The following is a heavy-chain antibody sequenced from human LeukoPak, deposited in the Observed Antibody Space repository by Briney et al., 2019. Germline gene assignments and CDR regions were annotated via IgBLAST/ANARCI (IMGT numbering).Heavy chain of an antibody. V-gene: IGHV1-18*01. J-gene: IGHJ3*02. CDR1: GYSFTSYG. CDR2: ISGYSGNT. CDR3: ARDRTYSYDSSGQDAFGI. Sequence: APVKVSXKASGYSFTSYGITWVRQAPGQGLEWIGWISGYSGNTNYAQKVKGRVTMTTETSTRTAYMELRSLRSDDTAVYYCARDRTYSYDSSGQDAFGIWGQGTIVTVSS. D-gene: IGHD3-22*01.